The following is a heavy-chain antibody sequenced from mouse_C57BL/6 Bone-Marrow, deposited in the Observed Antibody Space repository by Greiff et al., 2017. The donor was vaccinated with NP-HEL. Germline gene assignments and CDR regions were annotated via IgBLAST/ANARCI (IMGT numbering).Heavy chain of an antibody. J-gene: IGHJ4*01. CDR1: GYTFTSYG. D-gene: IGHD3-2*02. CDR2: IYPRSGNT. Sequence: QVQLQQSGAELARPGASVKLSCKASGYTFTSYGISWVKQRTGQGLEWIGEIYPRSGNTYYNEKFKGKATRTADKSSSTAYMELSSLTSEDSAVYCCARQLRHYYAMDYWGQGTSVTVSS. V-gene: IGHV1-81*01. CDR3: ARQLRHYYAMDY.